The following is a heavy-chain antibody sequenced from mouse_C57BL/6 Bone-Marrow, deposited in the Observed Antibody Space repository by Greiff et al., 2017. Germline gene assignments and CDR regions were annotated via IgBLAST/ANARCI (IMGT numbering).Heavy chain of an antibody. Sequence: DVKLVESGGGLVQPGGSLSLSCAASGFTFTDYYMSWVRQPPGKALEWLGFIRNKANGYTTEYSASVKGRFTISRYNSQSILYLQMNALRAEDSATYYCARYDTTDYFDYWGQGTTLTVSS. J-gene: IGHJ2*01. CDR2: IRNKANGYTT. V-gene: IGHV7-3*01. CDR1: GFTFTDYY. D-gene: IGHD1-1*01. CDR3: ARYDTTDYFDY.